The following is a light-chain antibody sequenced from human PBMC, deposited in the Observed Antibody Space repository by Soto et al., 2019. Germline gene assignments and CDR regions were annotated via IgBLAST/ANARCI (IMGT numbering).Light chain of an antibody. J-gene: IGLJ2*01. CDR3: AAWDDSLNGVL. V-gene: IGLV1-44*01. CDR2: SNN. Sequence: QSVLTQPPSASGTPGQRVTISCSGSSSNIGSNTVNWDQQLPGTAPKLLIYSNNQRPSGVPDRFSGSKSGTSASLAISGLQSEDEADYYCAAWDDSLNGVLFGGGTKLTVL. CDR1: SSNIGSNT.